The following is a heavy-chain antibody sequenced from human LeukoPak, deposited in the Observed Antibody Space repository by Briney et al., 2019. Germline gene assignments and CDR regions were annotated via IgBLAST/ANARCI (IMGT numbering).Heavy chain of an antibody. CDR3: ARATRGGSGWSFPPDY. CDR1: GGSIRSSYYY. J-gene: IGHJ4*02. Sequence: SETLSLTCTVSGGSIRSSYYYWGWIRQPPGKGLEWIGSIYDSGSTYYNPSLKSRVTISVDTSKNQFSLKLSSVTAADTAVYYCARATRGGSGWSFPPDYWGQGTLVTVSS. CDR2: IYDSGST. D-gene: IGHD6-19*01. V-gene: IGHV4-39*07.